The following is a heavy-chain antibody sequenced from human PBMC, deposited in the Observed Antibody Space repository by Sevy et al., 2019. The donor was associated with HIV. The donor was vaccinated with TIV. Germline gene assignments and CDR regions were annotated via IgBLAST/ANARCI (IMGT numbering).Heavy chain of an antibody. Sequence: GGSLRLSCTTSGFTFGDYAMNWVRQAPGKGLEWVAFIKSKAQGGKIDHAASVKGRFTISRDDSKSIAYLEMNNLKIEDSAVYYCTRWSGGQSIFDHWGQGTLVTVSS. D-gene: IGHD3-3*01. CDR3: TRWSGGQSIFDH. J-gene: IGHJ4*02. CDR1: GFTFGDYA. V-gene: IGHV3-49*04. CDR2: IKSKAQGGKI.